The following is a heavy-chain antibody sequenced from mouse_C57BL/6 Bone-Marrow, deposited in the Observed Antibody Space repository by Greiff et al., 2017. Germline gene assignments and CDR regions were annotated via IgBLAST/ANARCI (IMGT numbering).Heavy chain of an antibody. CDR1: GFNIKDDY. Sequence: VQLKQSGAELVRPGASVKLSCTASGFNIKDDYMHWVKQRPEQGLEWIGWIDPENGDTEYASKFQGKATITADTSSNTAYLQLSSLTSEDTAVYYCTFYYYGSSYRYFDVWGTGTTGTVSS. D-gene: IGHD1-1*01. J-gene: IGHJ1*03. CDR2: IDPENGDT. CDR3: TFYYYGSSYRYFDV. V-gene: IGHV14-4*01.